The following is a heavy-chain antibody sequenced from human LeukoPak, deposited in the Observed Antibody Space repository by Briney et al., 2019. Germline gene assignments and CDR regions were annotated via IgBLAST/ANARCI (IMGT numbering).Heavy chain of an antibody. CDR2: ISWNSGSI. Sequence: PGGSLRLSCAASGFTFHDYAMHWVRQAAGKCLEWVSGISWNSGSIVYADSVKGPFTISTDNAQNSLYLKMNSLSAEDMALYYCAKAAVAAGRYYYYMDVWGKGTTVTVSS. CDR3: AKAAVAAGRYYYYMDV. V-gene: IGHV3-9*03. D-gene: IGHD6-19*01. CDR1: GFTFHDYA. J-gene: IGHJ6*03.